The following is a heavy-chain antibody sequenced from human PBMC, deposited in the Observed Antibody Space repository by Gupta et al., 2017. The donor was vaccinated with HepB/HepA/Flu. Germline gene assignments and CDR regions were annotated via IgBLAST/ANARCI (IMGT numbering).Heavy chain of an antibody. CDR3: ATEYYGSEFVS. J-gene: IGHJ5*02. Sequence: EVQLVESGGGLVKPGGSLTLSCAASGLTFSNVWMNWVRQAPGKGLEWVARIKSRGAGETIDYAAPVRDRFTISRDVSKNTLYLQMNGLKAEDTAVYYCATEYYGSEFVSWGQGTLVTVSS. D-gene: IGHD3-10*01. V-gene: IGHV3-15*01. CDR1: GLTFSNVW. CDR2: IKSRGAGETI.